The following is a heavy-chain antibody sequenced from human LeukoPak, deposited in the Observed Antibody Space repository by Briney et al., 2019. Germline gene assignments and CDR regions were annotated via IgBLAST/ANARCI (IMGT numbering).Heavy chain of an antibody. V-gene: IGHV3-30*02. Sequence: GGSLRLSCAASGFTFSSYGMHWVRQAPGKGLEWVAFIRYDGSNKYYADSVKGRFTISRDNAKNSLYLQMNSLRAEDTAVYYCARDLGRATHDAFDIWGQGTMVTVSS. CDR2: IRYDGSNK. J-gene: IGHJ3*02. D-gene: IGHD1-26*01. CDR1: GFTFSSYG. CDR3: ARDLGRATHDAFDI.